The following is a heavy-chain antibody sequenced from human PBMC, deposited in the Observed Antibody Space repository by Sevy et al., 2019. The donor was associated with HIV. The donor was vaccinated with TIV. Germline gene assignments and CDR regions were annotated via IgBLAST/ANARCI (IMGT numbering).Heavy chain of an antibody. CDR2: IQYDGSNK. Sequence: GVSLRLSCAASGFSYSSYGMHWVRQAPGKGLAWVAYIQYDGSNKDYADSVKGRFTISRDNSKNTLDLQMNSLRVEDTAVYYCVKEGGGEGGDHWGQGTLVTVSS. J-gene: IGHJ4*02. D-gene: IGHD2-21*01. CDR3: VKEGGGEGGDH. V-gene: IGHV3-30*02. CDR1: GFSYSSYG.